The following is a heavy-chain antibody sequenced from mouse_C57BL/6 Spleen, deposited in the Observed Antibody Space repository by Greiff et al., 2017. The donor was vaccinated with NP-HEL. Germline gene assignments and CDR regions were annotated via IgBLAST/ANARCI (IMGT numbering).Heavy chain of an antibody. CDR3: ARDGYYGNNWYFDV. CDR1: GYAFSSYW. V-gene: IGHV1-80*01. Sequence: VKLMESGAELVKPGASVKISCKASGYAFSSYWMNWVKQRPGKGLEWIGQIYPGDGDTNYNGKFKGKATLTADKSSSTAYMQLSSLTSEDSAVYFCARDGYYGNNWYFDVWGTGTTVTVSS. CDR2: IYPGDGDT. J-gene: IGHJ1*03. D-gene: IGHD2-1*01.